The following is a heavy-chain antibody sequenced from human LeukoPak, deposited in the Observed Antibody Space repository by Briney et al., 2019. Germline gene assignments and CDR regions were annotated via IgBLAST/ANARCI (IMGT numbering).Heavy chain of an antibody. D-gene: IGHD1-26*01. J-gene: IGHJ4*02. V-gene: IGHV1-69-2*01. CDR2: VDPEDGET. CDR3: ATGDGGELPYQPVY. Sequence: ASVKVSCKVSGYTFTDYYMHWVQQAPGKGLEWMGLVDPEDGETIYAEKFQGRVTITADTSTDTAYMELSSLRSEDTAVYYCATGDGGELPYQPVYWGQGTLVTVSS. CDR1: GYTFTDYY.